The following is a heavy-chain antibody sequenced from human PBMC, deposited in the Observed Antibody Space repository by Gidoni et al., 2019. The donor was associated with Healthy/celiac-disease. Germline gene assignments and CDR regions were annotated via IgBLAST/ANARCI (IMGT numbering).Heavy chain of an antibody. V-gene: IGHV1-3*01. CDR1: GYTFTTYA. CDR2: INAGNGNT. J-gene: IGHJ6*02. CDR3: ARYCSSTSCYTYYYYGMDV. Sequence: QVQLVQSGAEVKKPGASVKVSCKASGYTFTTYAMHWVRQAPGQRLEWMGWINAGNGNTKYSQKCQGRVTITRDTSASTAYMELSSLRSEDTAVYYCARYCSSTSCYTYYYYGMDVWGQGTTVTVSS. D-gene: IGHD2-2*02.